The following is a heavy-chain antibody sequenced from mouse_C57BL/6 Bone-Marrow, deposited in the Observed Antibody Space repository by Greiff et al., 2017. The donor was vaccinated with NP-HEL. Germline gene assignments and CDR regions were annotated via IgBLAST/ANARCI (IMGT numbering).Heavy chain of an antibody. CDR1: GYTFTSYW. J-gene: IGHJ3*01. CDR2: IHPNSGST. V-gene: IGHV1-64*01. D-gene: IGHD2-1*01. Sequence: QVQLQQPGAELVKPGASVKLSCKASGYTFTSYWMHWVKQRPGQGLEWIGMIHPNSGSTNYNEKFKSKATLTVDKSSSTAYMQLSSLTSEDSAVYYCAREVYGNSVWFAYWGQGTLVTVSA. CDR3: AREVYGNSVWFAY.